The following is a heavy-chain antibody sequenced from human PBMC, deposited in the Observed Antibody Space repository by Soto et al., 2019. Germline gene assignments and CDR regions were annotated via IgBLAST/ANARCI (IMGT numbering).Heavy chain of an antibody. CDR2: ISAYNGNT. CDR3: AGVVWGYGDNN. D-gene: IGHD3-16*01. Sequence: GGSVKVSCKASGYTFTSHGISWVRQAPGQGLEWMGWISAYNGNTNYAQKLQGRVTMTTDTSTSTAYMELRSLRSDDTAVYYCAGVVWGYGDNNWGQGTLVTVSS. CDR1: GYTFTSHG. V-gene: IGHV1-18*01. J-gene: IGHJ4*02.